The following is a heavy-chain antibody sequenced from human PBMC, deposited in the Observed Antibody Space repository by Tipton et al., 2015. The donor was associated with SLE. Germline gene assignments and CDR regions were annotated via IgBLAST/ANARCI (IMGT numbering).Heavy chain of an antibody. J-gene: IGHJ4*02. CDR3: ARSLAHISCPDCGGGPAPISG. CDR1: GYTFTDYN. CDR2: MNPTNSKT. Sequence: QSGAEVKKPGASVKVSCKASGYTFTDYNINWVRQATGQGLEWMGWMNPTNSKTGYVQKFQGRVTMTMDTSISTAYMELSGLTADDTAVYYCARSLAHISCPDCGGGPAPISGWGQGTLVTVSS. D-gene: IGHD2-21*01. V-gene: IGHV1-8*01.